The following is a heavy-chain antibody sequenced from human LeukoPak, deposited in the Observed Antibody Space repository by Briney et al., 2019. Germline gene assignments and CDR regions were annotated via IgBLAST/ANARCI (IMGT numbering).Heavy chain of an antibody. CDR2: IIHIFGTA. V-gene: IGHV1-69*13. D-gene: IGHD3-3*01. CDR3: ARIREPYYDLWSVSGSTCDY. J-gene: IGHJ4*02. CDR1: GGTFTSYA. Sequence: ASVKVSCKASGGTFTSYAISWVRQAPGQGLEWMGGIIHIFGTANYAQKFQGRVTITADESTSTAYMELSSLSSECPAVYYFARIREPYYDLWSVSGSTCDYWGQGTLVTVSS.